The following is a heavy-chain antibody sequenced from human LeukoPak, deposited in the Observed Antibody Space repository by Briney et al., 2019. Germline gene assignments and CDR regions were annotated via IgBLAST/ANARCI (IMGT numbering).Heavy chain of an antibody. V-gene: IGHV4-39*07. CDR2: IYYSGTT. CDR1: GGSISSTSHH. D-gene: IGHD3-22*01. CDR3: ARVMYYYDSSGYYNNWGGL. J-gene: IGHJ5*02. Sequence: PSETLSLTWIVAGGSISSTSHHWGWIRQPPGKGLEWIGSIYYSGTTYYKPSLRSRVTISIDTSKNQFSLKLSSVTAADTAVYYCARVMYYYDSSGYYNNWGGLWGKGTLVTVSS.